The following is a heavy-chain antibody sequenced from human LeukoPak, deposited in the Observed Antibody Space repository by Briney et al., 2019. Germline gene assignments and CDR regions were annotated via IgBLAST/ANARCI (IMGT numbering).Heavy chain of an antibody. CDR2: IRYDGSNK. CDR3: AKDISVAGTWYFDY. D-gene: IGHD6-19*01. V-gene: IGHV3-30*02. CDR1: GFTFSSYG. J-gene: IGHJ4*02. Sequence: GGSLRLSCAASGFTFSSYGMHWVRQAPGKGLEWVAFIRYDGSNKYYADSVKGRFTISRDNSKNTLYLQMNSLRAEDTAVYYCAKDISVAGTWYFDYWGQGTLVTVSS.